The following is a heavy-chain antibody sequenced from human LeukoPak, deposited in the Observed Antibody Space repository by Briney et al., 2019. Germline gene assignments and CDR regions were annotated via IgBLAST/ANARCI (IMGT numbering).Heavy chain of an antibody. CDR2: ISSSSSTI. V-gene: IGHV3-48*04. D-gene: IGHD6-13*01. Sequence: GGSLRLSCAASGFIFSSYSMDWVRQAPGKGLEWVSYISSSSSTIYYADSVKGRFTISRDNAKNSLYLQMNSLRAEDTALYYCAKDLSSSWYGDAFDIWGQGTMVTVSS. CDR1: GFIFSSYS. CDR3: AKDLSSSWYGDAFDI. J-gene: IGHJ3*02.